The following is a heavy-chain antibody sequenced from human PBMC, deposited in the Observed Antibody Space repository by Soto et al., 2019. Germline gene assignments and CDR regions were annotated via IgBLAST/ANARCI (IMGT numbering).Heavy chain of an antibody. CDR3: ARGAYCGGDCYSPLGYFDL. J-gene: IGHJ2*01. D-gene: IGHD2-21*02. CDR1: GYTFTSYA. V-gene: IGHV1-3*01. CDR2: INAGNGNT. Sequence: QVQLVQSGAEVKKPGASVKVSCKASGYTFTSYAMHWVRQAPGQRLEWMGWINAGNGNTKYSQKFQGRVTITRDTAASTAYRELSSLRSEDTAVYYCARGAYCGGDCYSPLGYFDLWGRGTLVTVSS.